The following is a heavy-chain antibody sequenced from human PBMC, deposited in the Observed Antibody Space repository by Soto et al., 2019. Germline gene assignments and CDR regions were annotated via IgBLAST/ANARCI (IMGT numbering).Heavy chain of an antibody. CDR2: IDYSGSS. CDR3: ARAQNPMVRGPKTGFDY. V-gene: IGHV4-61*01. CDR1: GGSVSSGTYY. Sequence: PSETLSLTCTVSGGSVSSGTYYWSWIRQSPGKGLEWIGYIDYSGSSNYNPSLKSRVTISGDTSKNRFSLKLSSVTAADTAVYYCARAQNPMVRGPKTGFDYWGQGVLVTVSS. D-gene: IGHD3-10*01. J-gene: IGHJ4*02.